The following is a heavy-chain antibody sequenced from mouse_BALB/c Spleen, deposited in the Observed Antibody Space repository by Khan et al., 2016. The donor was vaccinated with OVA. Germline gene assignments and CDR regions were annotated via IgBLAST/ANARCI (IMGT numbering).Heavy chain of an antibody. CDR3: ARSYFSYYFDY. CDR2: IYPGNSDT. CDR1: GYSFTSYW. J-gene: IGHJ2*01. Sequence: VQLQQSGTVLAGPGASVKMSCKASGYSFTSYWMHWVKQRPGQGLEWIGAIYPGNSDTRYNQKFKGKATLTAVTSASTAYLELSSLTNEDSAVYYCARSYFSYYFDYWGQGTTLTVSS. V-gene: IGHV1-5*01.